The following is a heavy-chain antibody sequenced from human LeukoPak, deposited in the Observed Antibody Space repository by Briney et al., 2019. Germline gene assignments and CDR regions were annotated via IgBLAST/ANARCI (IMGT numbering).Heavy chain of an antibody. D-gene: IGHD3-10*01. J-gene: IGHJ3*02. CDR2: INHSGST. Sequence: SETLSLTCAVYGGSFSNYYWSWIRQPPGKGLDWIGEINHSGSTIYNPSLNSRVTISVDTSKNQFSLMLSSVTAADTAVYYCARHMVRGVSDAFDIWGQGTMVTVSS. CDR3: ARHMVRGVSDAFDI. CDR1: GGSFSNYY. V-gene: IGHV4-34*01.